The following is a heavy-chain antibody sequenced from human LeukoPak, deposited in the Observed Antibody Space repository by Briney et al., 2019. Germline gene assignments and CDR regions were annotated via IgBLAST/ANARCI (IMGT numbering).Heavy chain of an antibody. V-gene: IGHV1-2*02. Sequence: GASVKVSCKASGYTFTGYYMHWVRRAPGQGLEWMGWINPNSGGTNYAQKFQGRVTMTRDTSISTAYMELSRLRSDDTAVYYCARALITYSSSWYAGDFDYWGQGTLVTVSS. CDR3: ARALITYSSSWYAGDFDY. CDR1: GYTFTGYY. D-gene: IGHD6-13*01. J-gene: IGHJ4*02. CDR2: INPNSGGT.